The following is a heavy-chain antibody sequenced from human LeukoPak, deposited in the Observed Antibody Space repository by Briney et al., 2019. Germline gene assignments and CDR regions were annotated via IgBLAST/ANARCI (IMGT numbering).Heavy chain of an antibody. J-gene: IGHJ2*01. D-gene: IGHD5-18*01. CDR3: AKGGYTYGYGGYFDL. V-gene: IGHV3-30*18. CDR1: AFTFSNYG. Sequence: GGSLRLSCAASAFTFSNYGMHWVRQAPGKGLECVAGIPYDGSNEYYADSVKGRFTISRDNSKNTLDLQMSGLRSEDSAVYYCAKGGYTYGYGGYFDLWGRGTLVTASS. CDR2: IPYDGSNE.